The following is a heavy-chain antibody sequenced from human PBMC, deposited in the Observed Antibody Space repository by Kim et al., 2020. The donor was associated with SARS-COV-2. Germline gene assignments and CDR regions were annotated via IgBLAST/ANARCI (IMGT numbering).Heavy chain of an antibody. Sequence: GGSLRLSCAASGSTFSSFGMSWVRQAPGKGLEWVSAISNSADATNYADSVKGRFTISRDSSKNTQFLQMNSLRADDTAVYYCAKRIGRVVDTSQFNFDSWGQGTLVTVSS. J-gene: IGHJ4*02. CDR2: ISNSADAT. CDR1: GSTFSSFG. V-gene: IGHV3-23*01. D-gene: IGHD2-2*01. CDR3: AKRIGRVVDTSQFNFDS.